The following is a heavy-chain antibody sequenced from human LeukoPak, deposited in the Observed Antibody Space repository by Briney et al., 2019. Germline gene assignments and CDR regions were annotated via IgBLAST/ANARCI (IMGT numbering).Heavy chain of an antibody. CDR2: INHSGST. D-gene: IGHD3-3*01. Sequence: SETLSLTCAVYGRFFSGYYWSWIRQPPGKGLEWIGEINHSGSTNYNPSLKSRVTISVDTSKNQFSLKLSSVTAADTAVYYCARRDLAYDAFDIWGQGTMVTVSS. CDR1: GRFFSGYY. CDR3: ARRDLAYDAFDI. V-gene: IGHV4-34*01. J-gene: IGHJ3*02.